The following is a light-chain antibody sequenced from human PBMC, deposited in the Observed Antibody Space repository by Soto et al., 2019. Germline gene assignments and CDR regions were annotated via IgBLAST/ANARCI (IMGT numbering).Light chain of an antibody. J-gene: IGLJ2*01. Sequence: QSVLTQPASLSGSPGQSITISCTGTSSDVGSYNLVSWYQQHPGKAPKLMIYEVIKRPSGVSNRFSGSKSGNTASLTISGLQAEDEADYFCCSYAGRSTFVAFGGGTKVTVL. V-gene: IGLV2-23*02. CDR2: EVI. CDR1: SSDVGSYNL. CDR3: CSYAGRSTFVA.